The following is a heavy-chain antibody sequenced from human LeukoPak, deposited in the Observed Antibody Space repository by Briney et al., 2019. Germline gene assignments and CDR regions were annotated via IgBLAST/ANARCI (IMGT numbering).Heavy chain of an antibody. CDR2: INPNSGGT. Sequence: ASVKVSCKASGYTFTGYYMHWVRQAPGQGLEWMGWINPNSGGTNYAQKFQGRVTMTRDTSISTAYMELSRLRSDDTAVYYCVREVPAAHLPYYWGQGTLVTVSS. V-gene: IGHV1-2*02. D-gene: IGHD2-2*01. J-gene: IGHJ4*02. CDR3: VREVPAAHLPYY. CDR1: GYTFTGYY.